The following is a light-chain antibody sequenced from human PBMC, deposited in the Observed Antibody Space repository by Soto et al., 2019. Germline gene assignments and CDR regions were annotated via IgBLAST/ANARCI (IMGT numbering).Light chain of an antibody. Sequence: QSVLTQPPSASGTPGQRVTMSCSGSSSNIGSNNVAWCQQLPGTAPKPLINKNNRRPSGVPDRFSGSKSGSSASLAISGLQAEDEADYYCATWDDSLRRYVFGTGTKVTL. CDR2: KNN. J-gene: IGLJ1*01. CDR1: SSNIGSNN. V-gene: IGLV1-44*01. CDR3: ATWDDSLRRYV.